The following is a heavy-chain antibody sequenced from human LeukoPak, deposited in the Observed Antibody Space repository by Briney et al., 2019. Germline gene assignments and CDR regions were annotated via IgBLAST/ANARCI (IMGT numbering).Heavy chain of an antibody. CDR3: AIYNWFDP. CDR1: GYTFTGYY. Sequence: ASVKVSCKASGYTFTGYYMHWVRQAPGQGPEWMGWINPNSGGTNYAQKFQGRVTMTRDTSISTAYMELSRLSSDGTAVYYCAIYNWFDPWGQGTLVTVSS. CDR2: INPNSGGT. V-gene: IGHV1-2*02. J-gene: IGHJ5*02.